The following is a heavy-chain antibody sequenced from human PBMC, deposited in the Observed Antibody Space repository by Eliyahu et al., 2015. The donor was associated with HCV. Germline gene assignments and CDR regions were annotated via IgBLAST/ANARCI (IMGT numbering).Heavy chain of an antibody. CDR3: ASGGGGIAVTGTGGWFDP. V-gene: IGHV4-59*01. J-gene: IGHJ5*02. D-gene: IGHD6-19*01. Sequence: QVQLLESGPGLVKPSXTLSLTXTVSGGSXXTYYWXWIRKPPGXGLEWIGYIHYSGSTNYNPSLKSRVTISLDTSKNQFSLKLTSVTAADTAVYFCASGGGGIAVTGTGGWFDPWGQGTLVTVSS. CDR1: GGSXXTYY. CDR2: IHYSGST.